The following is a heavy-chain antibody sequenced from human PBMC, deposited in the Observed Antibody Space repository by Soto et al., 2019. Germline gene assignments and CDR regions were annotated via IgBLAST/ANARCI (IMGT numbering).Heavy chain of an antibody. CDR2: INHSGST. V-gene: IGHV4-34*01. J-gene: IGHJ6*03. D-gene: IGHD1-26*01. Sequence: SETLSLTCAVYGGSFSGYYWSWIRQPPGKGLEWIGEINHSGSTNYNPSLKSRVTISVDTSKNQFSLKLSSVTAADTAVYYCARGGVVLLTYYYYYMDVWGKGTTVTVSS. CDR3: ARGGVVLLTYYYYYMDV. CDR1: GGSFSGYY.